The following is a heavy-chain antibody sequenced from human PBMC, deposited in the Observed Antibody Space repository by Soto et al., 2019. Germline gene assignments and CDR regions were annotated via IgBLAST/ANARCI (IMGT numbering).Heavy chain of an antibody. D-gene: IGHD6-13*01. J-gene: IGHJ4*02. Sequence: SETLSLTCPVSGGSISRYYWNWIRQPPGKGLEWIGYIYYSGSTNYNPSLKSRVTISVDTSKNQFSLKLSSVTAADTAVYYCARTLTSSSWYGTLGYWGQGTLVTVSS. CDR2: IYYSGST. V-gene: IGHV4-59*08. CDR1: GGSISRYY. CDR3: ARTLTSSSWYGTLGY.